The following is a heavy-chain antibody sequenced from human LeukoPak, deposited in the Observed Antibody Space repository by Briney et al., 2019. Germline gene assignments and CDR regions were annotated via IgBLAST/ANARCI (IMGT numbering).Heavy chain of an antibody. J-gene: IGHJ6*03. Sequence: ASVKVSCKASGYTFTGYYMHWVRQAPGQGLEWMGWINPNSGGTNYAQKFQGRVTMTRDTSISTAYMELSRLRSDDTAVYYCARDFAVTHYYYYMDVWGKGTTVTVSS. CDR3: ARDFAVTHYYYYMDV. CDR2: INPNSGGT. V-gene: IGHV1-2*02. D-gene: IGHD4-11*01. CDR1: GYTFTGYY.